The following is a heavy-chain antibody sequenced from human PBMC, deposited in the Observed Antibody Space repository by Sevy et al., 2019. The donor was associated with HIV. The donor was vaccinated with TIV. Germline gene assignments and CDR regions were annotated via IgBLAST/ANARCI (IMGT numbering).Heavy chain of an antibody. CDR1: GFTFSSYS. Sequence: GGSLRLSCAASGFTFSSYSMNWVRQAPGKRLEWVSYISSSSSTIYYADSVKGRFTISRDNAKNSLYLQMNSLRDEDTAVYYCARDFRYYYGSGSYLSLDYWGQGTLVTVSS. J-gene: IGHJ4*02. V-gene: IGHV3-48*02. CDR2: ISSSSSTI. D-gene: IGHD3-10*01. CDR3: ARDFRYYYGSGSYLSLDY.